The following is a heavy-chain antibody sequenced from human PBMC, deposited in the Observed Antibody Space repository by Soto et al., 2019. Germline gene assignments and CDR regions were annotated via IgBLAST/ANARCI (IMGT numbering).Heavy chain of an antibody. CDR2: ISYDGSNK. D-gene: IGHD3-16*02. J-gene: IGHJ4*02. CDR1: GFTFSSYA. V-gene: IGHV3-30-3*01. CDR3: ARDMITFGGVIVEGADY. Sequence: QVQLVESGGGVVQPGRSLRLSCAASGFTFSSYAMHWVRQAPGKGLEWVAVISYDGSNKYYADSVKGRFTISRDNSKNTLYLQMNSLRAEDTAVYYCARDMITFGGVIVEGADYWGQGTLVTVSS.